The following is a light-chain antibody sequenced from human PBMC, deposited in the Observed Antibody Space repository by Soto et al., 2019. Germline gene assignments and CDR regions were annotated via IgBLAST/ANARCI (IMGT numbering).Light chain of an antibody. J-gene: IGKJ1*01. CDR1: QSIANN. Sequence: EIVMTQSPATLSVSPGERVTLSCMASQSIANNLAWYQHKPGQPPRLLIYGASTRATGIPHRFSGSGSGTEFTLTISSLQSEDFAVYYCQQHHDWPPWTFGQGTKVEIK. CDR3: QQHHDWPPWT. CDR2: GAS. V-gene: IGKV3-15*01.